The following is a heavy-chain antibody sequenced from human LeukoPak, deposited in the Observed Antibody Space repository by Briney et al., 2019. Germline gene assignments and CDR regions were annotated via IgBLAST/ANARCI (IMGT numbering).Heavy chain of an antibody. J-gene: IGHJ3*02. D-gene: IGHD3-22*01. CDR1: GYAFTNYG. CDR2: ISAYNGNT. CDR3: ARVPPYYYDSRGYPFLGLNAFDI. V-gene: IGHV1-18*01. Sequence: ASVKVSCKASGYAFTNYGISVVRQAPGQGLEWMGWISAYNGNTNYAQKFQGRVTMPTDTSNSTAYMELRSLRSDDTAVYYCARVPPYYYDSRGYPFLGLNAFDIWGQGTMVTVSS.